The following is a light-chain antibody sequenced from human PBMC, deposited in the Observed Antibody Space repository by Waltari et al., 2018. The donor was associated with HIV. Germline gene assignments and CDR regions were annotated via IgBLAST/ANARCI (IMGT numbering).Light chain of an antibody. CDR1: SSDVGSYNL. CDR3: CSYTGSSTRRPYV. CDR2: EGS. J-gene: IGLJ1*01. Sequence: QSALTQPASVSGSPGQSIPIPCTGTSSDVGSYNLVPWYQQHPGKAPKVMIYEGSKRPSGVSNRFSGSKSGNTASLTISGLQAEDEADYYCCSYTGSSTRRPYVFGTGTKVTVL. V-gene: IGLV2-23*01.